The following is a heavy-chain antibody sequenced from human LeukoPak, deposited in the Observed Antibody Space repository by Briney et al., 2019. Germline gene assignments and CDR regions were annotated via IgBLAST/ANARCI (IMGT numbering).Heavy chain of an antibody. CDR1: GGSFSGYY. CDR2: INHSGST. CDR3: ARGPPGYCSSISCRPRHDY. D-gene: IGHD2-2*01. Sequence: SETLSLTCAVYGGSFSGYYWSWIRQPPGKGLEWIGEINHSGSTNYNPSLKSRVTISVDTSKNQFSLKLSSVTAADTAVYYCARGPPGYCSSISCRPRHDYWGQGTLVTVSS. V-gene: IGHV4-34*01. J-gene: IGHJ4*02.